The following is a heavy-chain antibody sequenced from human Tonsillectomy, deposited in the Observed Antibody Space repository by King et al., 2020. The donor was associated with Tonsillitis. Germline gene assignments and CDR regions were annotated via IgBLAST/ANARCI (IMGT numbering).Heavy chain of an antibody. CDR2: ISYDGSKE. CDR1: GFTFNNSG. Sequence: VQLVESGGGVVQPGRSLRLSCAASGFTFNNSGMHWVRQAPGKGLEWVAVISYDGSKEYYADSVKGRFSISRDNSKNTLYLQMNSLRVEDTAVFYCASHGAVVVNANIYGMDVWGQGTTVTVSS. D-gene: IGHD2-21*01. CDR3: ASHGAVVVNANIYGMDV. V-gene: IGHV3-30*03. J-gene: IGHJ6*02.